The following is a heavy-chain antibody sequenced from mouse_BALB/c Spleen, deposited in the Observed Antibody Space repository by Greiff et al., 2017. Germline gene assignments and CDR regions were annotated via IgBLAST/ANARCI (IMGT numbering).Heavy chain of an antibody. CDR1: GYTFTSYW. Sequence: VQLQQSGAELARPGASVKLSCKASGYTFTSYWMQWVKQRPGQGLEWIGAIYPGDGDTRYTQKFKGKATLTADKSSSTAYMQHSSWASEDSAVYYCEREGGHYYGGLAYWGQGTLVTVSA. D-gene: IGHD1-1*01. J-gene: IGHJ3*01. CDR2: IYPGDGDT. CDR3: EREGGHYYGGLAY. V-gene: IGHV1-87*01.